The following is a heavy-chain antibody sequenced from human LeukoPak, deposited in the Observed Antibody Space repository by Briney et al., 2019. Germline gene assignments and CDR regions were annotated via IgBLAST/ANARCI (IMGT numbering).Heavy chain of an antibody. CDR2: IIPIFGTA. J-gene: IGHJ4*02. V-gene: IGHV1-69*13. CDR1: GGTFSSYA. D-gene: IGHD5-24*01. Sequence: SVKVSCKASGGTFSSYAISWVRQDPGQGLEWMGGIIPIFGTANYAQKFQGRVTITADESTSTAYMELSSLRSENTAVYYCARDGVEMATKDWGQGTLVTVSS. CDR3: ARDGVEMATKD.